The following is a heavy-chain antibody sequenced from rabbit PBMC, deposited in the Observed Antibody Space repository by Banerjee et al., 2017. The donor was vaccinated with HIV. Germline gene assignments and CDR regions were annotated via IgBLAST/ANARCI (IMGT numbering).Heavy chain of an antibody. Sequence: QSLEESGGDLVKPGASLTLTCTASGFSFSVYYMCWVRQAPGKGLEWIACIYAGSSGSTYYASWAKGRFTISKTSSTAVTLQMTSLTAAGTASYFCARSYYSYGYGGYLGLWGPGTLVTV. V-gene: IGHV1S40*01. J-gene: IGHJ4*01. CDR1: GFSFSVYY. CDR3: ARSYYSYGYGGYLGL. CDR2: IYAGSSGST. D-gene: IGHD6-1*01.